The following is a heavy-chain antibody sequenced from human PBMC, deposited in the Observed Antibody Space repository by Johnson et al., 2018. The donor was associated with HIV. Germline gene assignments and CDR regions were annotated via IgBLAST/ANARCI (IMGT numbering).Heavy chain of an antibody. CDR3: ARAVTPFGDWEAFDI. V-gene: IGHV3-30-3*01. CDR2: ISYDGGNK. Sequence: QLVESGGGVVQPGGSLRLSCAASGFTFSSYAMHWVRQAPGKGLEWVAVISYDGGNKYYADSVKGRFTISRDNSKNTLYLQMNSLRAEDTAVYYCARAVTPFGDWEAFDIWGQGTMVTVSS. CDR1: GFTFSSYA. D-gene: IGHD3-10*01. J-gene: IGHJ3*02.